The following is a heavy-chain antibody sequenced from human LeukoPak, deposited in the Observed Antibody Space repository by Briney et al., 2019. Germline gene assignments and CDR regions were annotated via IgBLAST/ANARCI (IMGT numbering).Heavy chain of an antibody. J-gene: IGHJ4*02. CDR3: AKDRGYYDILTGPYYFDY. D-gene: IGHD3-9*01. Sequence: ASVKVSCKASGYTFTNHGISWLRQAPGQGLEWMGWISVYNGNPKYAQKLQGRVTMTTDTSTSTAYMELSSLTSVDTAVYYCAKDRGYYDILTGPYYFDYWGQGTLVTVSS. CDR1: GYTFTNHG. CDR2: ISVYNGNP. V-gene: IGHV1-18*01.